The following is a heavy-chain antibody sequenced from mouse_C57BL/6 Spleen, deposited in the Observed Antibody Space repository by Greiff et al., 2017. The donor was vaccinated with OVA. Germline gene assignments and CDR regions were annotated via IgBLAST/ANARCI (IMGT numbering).Heavy chain of an antibody. CDR1: GYAFSSSW. D-gene: IGHD4-1*01. V-gene: IGHV1-82*01. Sequence: VQLKESGPELVKPGASVKISCKASGYAFSSSWMNWVQQRPGKGLEWIGRIYPGDGDTNYNGKFKGKATLTADKSSSTAYMQLSSLTSEDSAVYFCAGWDDFDYWGQGTTLTVSS. CDR3: AGWDDFDY. CDR2: IYPGDGDT. J-gene: IGHJ2*01.